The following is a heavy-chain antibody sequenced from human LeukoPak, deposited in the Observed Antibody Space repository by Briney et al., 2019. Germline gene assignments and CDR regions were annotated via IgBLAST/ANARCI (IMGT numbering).Heavy chain of an antibody. Sequence: PTQTLSLTCTVSGASISTGIYHWNWIRQPAGKGLEWIGRIYTSGSTYYNPSLKSRVTISVDTSKNQFSLKLSSVTAADTAVYYCARDYYDPPLWYFDLWGRGTLVTVSS. D-gene: IGHD3-22*01. J-gene: IGHJ2*01. V-gene: IGHV4-61*02. CDR3: ARDYYDPPLWYFDL. CDR2: IYTSGST. CDR1: GASISTGIYH.